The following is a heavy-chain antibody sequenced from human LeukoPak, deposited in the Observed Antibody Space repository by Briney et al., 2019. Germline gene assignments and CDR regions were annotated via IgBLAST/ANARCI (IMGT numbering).Heavy chain of an antibody. D-gene: IGHD2-15*01. J-gene: IGHJ4*02. V-gene: IGHV4-39*01. Sequence: PSETLSLTCTVSGGSISTGHYYWGWIRQPPGKGLEWIGSIYYGGSTYYNPSLKSRVTISVDTSKNQFSLKLSSVTAADTAVYYCAIRPLGYCSGGTCRDYWGQGTLVAVSS. CDR3: AIRPLGYCSGGTCRDY. CDR1: GGSISTGHYY. CDR2: IYYGGST.